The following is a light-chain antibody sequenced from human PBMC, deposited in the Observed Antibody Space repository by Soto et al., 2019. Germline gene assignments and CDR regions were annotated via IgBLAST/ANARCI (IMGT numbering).Light chain of an antibody. J-gene: IGLJ1*01. CDR2: SNN. Sequence: QSVLTQPPSASGAPGQRVIVSCSGGSSNVGSNSVNWYQHLPGSAPKLLIFSNNQRPSGVPDRLSGSKSGTSASLAIGGLQSDDEADYDCAAWDDSLSAYVFGSGTKLTVL. CDR3: AAWDDSLSAYV. CDR1: SSNVGSNS. V-gene: IGLV1-44*01.